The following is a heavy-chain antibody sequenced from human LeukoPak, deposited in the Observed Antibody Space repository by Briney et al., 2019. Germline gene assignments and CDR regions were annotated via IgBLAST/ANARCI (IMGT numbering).Heavy chain of an antibody. Sequence: ASVKVSCKASGYTFTSYAMNWVRQAPGQGLEWMGWINTNSGNPTYAQGFTGRFVFSLDTSVSTAYLQISSLKAEDTAVYYCARDSHRRSTGKGNWFDPWGQGTLVTVSS. CDR1: GYTFTSYA. V-gene: IGHV7-4-1*02. CDR3: ARDSHRRSTGKGNWFDP. D-gene: IGHD3-10*01. CDR2: INTNSGNP. J-gene: IGHJ5*02.